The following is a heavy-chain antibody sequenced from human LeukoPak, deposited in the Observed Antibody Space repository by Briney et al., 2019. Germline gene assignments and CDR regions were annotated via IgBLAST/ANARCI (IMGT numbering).Heavy chain of an antibody. J-gene: IGHJ3*02. CDR1: GGSFRGYY. Sequence: PSETLSLTCAVYGGSFRGYYWSWIRQPPGKGLEWIGEINHSGSTNHNPSLKSRVTISVDTSKNQFSLKLNSVTAADTAVYYCARAAAPRGAFDIWGQGTMVTVS. CDR3: ARAAAPRGAFDI. CDR2: INHSGST. D-gene: IGHD6-25*01. V-gene: IGHV4-34*01.